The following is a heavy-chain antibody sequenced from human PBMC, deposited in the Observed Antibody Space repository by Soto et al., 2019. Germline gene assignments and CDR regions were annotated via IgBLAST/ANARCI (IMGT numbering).Heavy chain of an antibody. D-gene: IGHD6-19*01. CDR3: AKRIPVAGLDN. V-gene: IGHV3-23*01. CDR2: ITTSGGNT. J-gene: IGHJ4*02. Sequence: VGSLRLSCAASGFTFSSYAMSWVRQAPGKGLEWVSGITTSGGNTYYADSVKGRFTISRDNSKNTLFLQMNSLRAEDTAVYYCAKRIPVAGLDNWGQGTLVTVSS. CDR1: GFTFSSYA.